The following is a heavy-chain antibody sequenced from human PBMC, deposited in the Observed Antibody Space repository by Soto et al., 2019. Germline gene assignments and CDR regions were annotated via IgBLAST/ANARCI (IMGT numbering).Heavy chain of an antibody. CDR1: GFTVSSNY. J-gene: IGHJ5*02. V-gene: IGHV3-66*01. D-gene: IGHD4-17*01. CDR2: IYSGGST. Sequence: PGGSLRLSCAASGFTVSSNYMSWVRQAPGKGLEWVSVIYSGGSTYYADSVKGRFTISRDNSKNTLYLQMNSLRAEDTAVYYCARDGNYGDYLGWFDPWGQGTLVTVSS. CDR3: ARDGNYGDYLGWFDP.